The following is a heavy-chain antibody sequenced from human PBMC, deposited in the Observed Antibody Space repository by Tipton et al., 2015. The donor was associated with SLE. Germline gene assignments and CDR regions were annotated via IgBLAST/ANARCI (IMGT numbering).Heavy chain of an antibody. J-gene: IGHJ5*01. V-gene: IGHV4-59*01. CDR2: IYHSGST. CDR1: GGSINGYY. CDR3: ARGGVEEGLEEGDWFDS. D-gene: IGHD1-1*01. Sequence: TLSLTCTVSGGSINGYYWNWFRQPPGRELEWIGYIYHSGSTNYNPSLKSRVTMSVDTSKNQFSLKLSSVTTADTAVYYCARGGVEEGLEEGDWFDSWGQGTLVTVSS.